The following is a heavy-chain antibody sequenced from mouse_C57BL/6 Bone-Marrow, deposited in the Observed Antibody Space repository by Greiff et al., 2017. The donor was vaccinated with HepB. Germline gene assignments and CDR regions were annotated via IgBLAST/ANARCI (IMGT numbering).Heavy chain of an antibody. CDR2: INPNYGTT. CDR3: ARGGYGSSRFAY. J-gene: IGHJ3*01. Sequence: VHVKQSGPELVKPGASVKISCKASGYSFTDYNMNWVKQSNGKSLEWIGVINPNYGTTSYNQKFKGKATLTVDQSSSTAYMQLNSLTSEDSAVYYCARGGYGSSRFAYWGQGTLVTVSA. CDR1: GYSFTDYN. D-gene: IGHD1-1*01. V-gene: IGHV1-39*01.